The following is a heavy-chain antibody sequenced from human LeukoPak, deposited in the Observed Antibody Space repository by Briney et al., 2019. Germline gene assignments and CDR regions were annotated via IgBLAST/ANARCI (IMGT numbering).Heavy chain of an antibody. D-gene: IGHD4-23*01. CDR2: IYYSGST. Sequence: SETLSLTCTVSGGSISSSSYYWGWIRQPPGKGLEWIGSIYYSGSTYYNPSLKSRVTISVDTSKNQLSLKLSSVTAADTAVYYCAREGRWYLKPFDYWGQGTLVTVSS. V-gene: IGHV4-39*07. CDR3: AREGRWYLKPFDY. CDR1: GGSISSSSYY. J-gene: IGHJ4*02.